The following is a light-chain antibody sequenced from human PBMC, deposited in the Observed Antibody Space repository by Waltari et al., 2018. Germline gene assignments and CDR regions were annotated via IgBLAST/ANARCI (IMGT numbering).Light chain of an antibody. CDR1: QSVSSN. CDR3: QQYNNWPPWT. V-gene: IGKV3-15*01. CDR2: GAS. J-gene: IGKJ1*01. Sequence: EIVMAQSPATLSVSPGERATLSCRASQSVSSNLAWYQQKPGQAPRLLIYGASTRATAIPARFIGSGSGTEFTLTISSMQSEDVTVYYCQQYNNWPPWTFGQGTKVEIK.